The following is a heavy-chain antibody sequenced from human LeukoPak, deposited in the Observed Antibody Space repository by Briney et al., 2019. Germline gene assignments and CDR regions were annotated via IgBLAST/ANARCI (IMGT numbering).Heavy chain of an antibody. CDR3: ARYRLGWFDP. CDR2: IYADGRT. V-gene: IGHV4-61*02. D-gene: IGHD1-26*01. J-gene: IGHJ5*02. Sequence: SQTLSLTCTVSGDSITSGDYFWSWLRQPAGRGLEWIGRIYADGRTNYNPSLKSRVTLSVDTSKNQFSLKVTSVTAADTAVYYCARYRLGWFDPWGQGTLVTVSS. CDR1: GDSITSGDYF.